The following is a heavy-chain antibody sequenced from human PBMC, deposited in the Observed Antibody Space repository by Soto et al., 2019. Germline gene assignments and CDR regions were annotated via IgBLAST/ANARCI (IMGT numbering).Heavy chain of an antibody. J-gene: IGHJ6*02. CDR2: MNPNSGNT. CDR1: GYTFTSYD. Sequence: GASVKVSCKASGYTFTSYDINWVRQATGQGPEWMGWMNPNSGNTGYAQKFQGRVTMTRNTSISTAYMELSSLRSEDTAVYYCARRGLSRSSNFRYHYYGMDVWGQGTTVTVSS. D-gene: IGHD6-6*01. CDR3: ARRGLSRSSNFRYHYYGMDV. V-gene: IGHV1-8*01.